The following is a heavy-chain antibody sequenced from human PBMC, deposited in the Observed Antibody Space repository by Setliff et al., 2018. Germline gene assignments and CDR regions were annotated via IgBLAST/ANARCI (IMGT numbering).Heavy chain of an antibody. J-gene: IGHJ6*03. CDR3: VREGVDSRSSTDYRYYMDV. CDR2: TIPMFGTT. Sequence: SVKVSCKASGGTFSSYGISWVRQAPGQGLEWMGGTIPMFGTTSYARQFQGRVTIITDESTSTAYMQLSSLGSEDTAVYYCVREGVDSRSSTDYRYYMDVWGKGSTVTVSS. V-gene: IGHV1-69*05. CDR1: GGTFSSYG. D-gene: IGHD3-22*01.